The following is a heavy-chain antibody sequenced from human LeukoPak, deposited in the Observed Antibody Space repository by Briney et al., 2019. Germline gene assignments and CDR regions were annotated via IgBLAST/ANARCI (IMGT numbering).Heavy chain of an antibody. Sequence: PSETLSLTCTVSGGSISSYYWSWIRQPAGKGLEWIGRIYTSGSTDYNPSLKSRVTMSVDTSKNQFSLNLNSVIAADTAVCYCASGPWELDYWGQGILVTVSS. CDR2: IYTSGST. J-gene: IGHJ4*02. CDR3: ASGPWELDY. V-gene: IGHV4-4*07. CDR1: GGSISSYY. D-gene: IGHD1-26*01.